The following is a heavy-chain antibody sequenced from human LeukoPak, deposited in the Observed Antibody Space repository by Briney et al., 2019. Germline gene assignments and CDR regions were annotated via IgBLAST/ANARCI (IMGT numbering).Heavy chain of an antibody. CDR2: ISYDGSNK. CDR3: AKGIGAWYYYYYMDV. Sequence: PGRSLRLSCAASGFTFSSYGMHWVRQAPGKGLEWVAVISYDGSNKYYADSVKGRFTISRDNSKNTLYLQMNSLRAEDTAVYYCAKGIGAWYYYYYMDVWGKGTTVTVSS. D-gene: IGHD2/OR15-2a*01. V-gene: IGHV3-30*18. J-gene: IGHJ6*03. CDR1: GFTFSSYG.